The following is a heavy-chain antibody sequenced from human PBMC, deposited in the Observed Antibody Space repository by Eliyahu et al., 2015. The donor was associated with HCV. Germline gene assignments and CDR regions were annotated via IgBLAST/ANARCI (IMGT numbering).Heavy chain of an antibody. CDR3: ARQSVTGPVGWFDT. CDR1: XFTFSSYD. V-gene: IGHV3-13*01. Sequence: EVLLVESGXTLVQPGGSLRLSCAASXFTFSSYDXHWVRQATGXGLEWVSGMGAAGXKYYLGSVKGRFTISRENGRNSLYLQMNSLTAGDTAMYYCARQSVTGPVGWFDTWGQGTLVTVSS. J-gene: IGHJ5*02. CDR2: MGAAGXK. D-gene: IGHD6-19*01.